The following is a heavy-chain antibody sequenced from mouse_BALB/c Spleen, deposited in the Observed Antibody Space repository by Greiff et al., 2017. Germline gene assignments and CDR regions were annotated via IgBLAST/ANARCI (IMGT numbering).Heavy chain of an antibody. Sequence: QLQQSGAELVRPGTSVKVSCKASGYAFTNYLIEWVKQRPGQGLEWIGVINPGSGGTNYNEKFKGKATLTADKSSSTAYMQLSSLTSDDSAVYFCARTGAYYRYLYAMDDWGQGTSVTVSS. D-gene: IGHD2-14*01. J-gene: IGHJ4*01. CDR1: GYAFTNYL. CDR3: ARTGAYYRYLYAMDD. V-gene: IGHV1-54*01. CDR2: INPGSGGT.